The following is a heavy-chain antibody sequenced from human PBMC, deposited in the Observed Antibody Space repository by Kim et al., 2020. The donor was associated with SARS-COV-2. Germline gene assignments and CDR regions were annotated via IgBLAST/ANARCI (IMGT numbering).Heavy chain of an antibody. J-gene: IGHJ4*02. Sequence: KGRFTISRDNAKNSLYLQMNSLRAEDTAVYYCAREGGRFSGYSYGYEDYRGQGTLVTVSS. D-gene: IGHD5-18*01. CDR3: AREGGRFSGYSYGYEDY. V-gene: IGHV3-11*01.